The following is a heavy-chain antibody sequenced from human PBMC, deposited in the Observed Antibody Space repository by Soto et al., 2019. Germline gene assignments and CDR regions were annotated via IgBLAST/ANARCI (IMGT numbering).Heavy chain of an antibody. D-gene: IGHD6-6*01. V-gene: IGHV1-18*01. CDR1: GYTFISYG. J-gene: IGHJ1*01. Sequence: QVQLVQSGAEVKKPGASVKVSCKTSGYTFISYGITWVRQAPGKGLEWMGWISARTGETKYRQKIQRRVTLTTDTSTSTAYMELRGLGYDDRAVYFCARDKMAEPEYLHQWGQATLVSVSS. CDR3: ARDKMAEPEYLHQ. CDR2: ISARTGET.